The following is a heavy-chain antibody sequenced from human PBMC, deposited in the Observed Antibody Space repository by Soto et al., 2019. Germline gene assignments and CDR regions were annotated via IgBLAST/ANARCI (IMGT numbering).Heavy chain of an antibody. CDR1: GFTFSSYA. J-gene: IGHJ4*02. D-gene: IGHD3-10*01. CDR2: ISGSGGST. V-gene: IGHV3-23*01. CDR3: AKKPSAYGSGSYYTYYFDY. Sequence: GGSLRLSCAASGFTFSSYAMSWARQAPGKGLEWVSAISGSGGSTYYADSVKGRFTISRDNSKNTLYLQMNSLRAEDTAVYYCAKKPSAYGSGSYYTYYFDYWGQGTLVTVSS.